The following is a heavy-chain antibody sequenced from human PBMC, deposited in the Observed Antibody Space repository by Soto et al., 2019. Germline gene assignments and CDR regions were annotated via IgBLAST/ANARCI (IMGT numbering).Heavy chain of an antibody. Sequence: SETLSLTGAVCGGSISSGCYSWGWIRQPPGKGLEWIGYIYHIGSTYYNPSLKSRVTISVDRSKNQFSPKLSSVTAADTTVDYFGTWYYYESSGYPLRAMAKNWFDPCGQGTLVAVSS. D-gene: IGHD3-22*01. CDR3: GTWYYYESSGYPLRAMAKNWFDP. V-gene: IGHV4-30-2*01. CDR1: GGSISSGCYS. J-gene: IGHJ5*02. CDR2: IYHIGST.